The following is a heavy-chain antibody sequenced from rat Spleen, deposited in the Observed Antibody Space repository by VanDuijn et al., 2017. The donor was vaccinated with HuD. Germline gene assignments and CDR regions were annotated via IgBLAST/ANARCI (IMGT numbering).Heavy chain of an antibody. CDR2: IKYDGSST. V-gene: IGHV5-29*01. D-gene: IGHD1-11*01. J-gene: IGHJ3*01. CDR3: ARLGTEAIGNWFSY. Sequence: EVQLVESGGGLVQPGRSLKLSCAASGFTFSNYGMAWVRQAPTKGLEWVATIKYDGSSTYHRDSVKGRFTISRDTAKSTLYLQMDSLRSEDTATYYCARLGTEAIGNWFSYWGQGTLVTVSS. CDR1: GFTFSNYG.